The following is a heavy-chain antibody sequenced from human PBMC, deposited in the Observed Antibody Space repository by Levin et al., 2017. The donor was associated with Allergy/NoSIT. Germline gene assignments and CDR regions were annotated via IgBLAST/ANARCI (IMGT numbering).Heavy chain of an antibody. D-gene: IGHD3-10*01. CDR3: ARAEVGSEH. CDR1: GGSISSGSYY. J-gene: IGHJ4*02. V-gene: IGHV4-61*02. Sequence: PSETLSLTCKVSGGSISSGSYYWSWIRQPAAKGLEWIGRIYSSWSANYNPSLKSRVTISVDTSKNQFSLKLSSVTAADTAVYYCARAEVGSEHWGQGTLVTVSS. CDR2: IYSSWSA.